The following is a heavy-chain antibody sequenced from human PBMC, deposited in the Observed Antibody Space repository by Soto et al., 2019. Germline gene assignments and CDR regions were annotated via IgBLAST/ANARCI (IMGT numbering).Heavy chain of an antibody. J-gene: IGHJ4*02. CDR1: GGSISSGGYS. V-gene: IGHV4-30-2*01. Sequence: PSETLSLTCAVSGGSISSGGYSWSWIRQPPGKGLEWIGYIYHSGSTYYNPSLKSRVTISVDRSKNQVSLKLTSVTAADTAVYYCGRLQNFIHWCFASWGQGSLVTVSS. D-gene: IGHD2-15*01. CDR2: IYHSGST. CDR3: GRLQNFIHWCFAS.